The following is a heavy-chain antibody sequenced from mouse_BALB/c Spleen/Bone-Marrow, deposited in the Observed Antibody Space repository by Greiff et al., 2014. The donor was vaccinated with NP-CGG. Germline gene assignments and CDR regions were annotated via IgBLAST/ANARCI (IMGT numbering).Heavy chain of an antibody. J-gene: IGHJ4*01. Sequence: EVQVVESGGGLVKPGGSLKLSCAASGFTFSDYYMYWVRQTPEKRLEWVATISDGGSYTYYPDSVKGRFTISRDIAKSNLYLQMSSLKSEDTAMYYCARDRGVQGYAMDYWGQGTSVTVSS. CDR2: ISDGGSYT. V-gene: IGHV5-4*02. D-gene: IGHD2-14*01. CDR1: GFTFSDYY. CDR3: ARDRGVQGYAMDY.